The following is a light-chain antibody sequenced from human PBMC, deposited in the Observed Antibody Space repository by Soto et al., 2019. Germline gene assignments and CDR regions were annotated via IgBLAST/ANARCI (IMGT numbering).Light chain of an antibody. J-gene: IGLJ2*01. CDR3: QSYDSSLSGYVV. CDR2: EVT. Sequence: QSALTQPPSASGSPGQSVTISCTGTSSDVGAYDFVSWYHQQSGKAPKLLIFEVTKRPSGVPDRFSGSKSGNTASLTVSGLQADDEGDYYCQSYDSSLSGYVVFGGGTKLTVL. V-gene: IGLV2-8*01. CDR1: SSDVGAYDF.